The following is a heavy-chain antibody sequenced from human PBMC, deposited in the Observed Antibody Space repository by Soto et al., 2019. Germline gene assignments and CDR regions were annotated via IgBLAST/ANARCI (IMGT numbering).Heavy chain of an antibody. CDR1: GGTFSDYA. Sequence: QVQLVQFGAEVKKPGSSVKVSCTASGGTFSDYAFSWVRQAPGQGLEWMGGIIPMFSSSSFAQKFQGRLTITADDSTSTAYMSLSSLGSADTAMYYCAKDIGFQQHLFVFDLWGPGTLVTVSS. D-gene: IGHD3-10*02. CDR2: IIPMFSSS. J-gene: IGHJ4*02. V-gene: IGHV1-69*01. CDR3: AKDIGFQQHLFVFDL.